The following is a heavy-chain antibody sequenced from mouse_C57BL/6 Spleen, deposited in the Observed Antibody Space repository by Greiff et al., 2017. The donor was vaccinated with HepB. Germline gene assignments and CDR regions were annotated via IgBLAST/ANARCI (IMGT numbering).Heavy chain of an antibody. J-gene: IGHJ4*01. CDR2: IYPRSGNT. V-gene: IGHV1-81*01. CDR1: GYTFTSYG. Sequence: VQLQQSGAELARPGASVKLSCKASGYTFTSYGISWVKQRTGQGLEWIGEIYPRSGNTYYNEKFKGKATLTADKSSSTAYMELRSLTSEDSAVYFCARGRIYDGYYVGAMDYWGQGTSVTVSS. D-gene: IGHD2-3*01. CDR3: ARGRIYDGYYVGAMDY.